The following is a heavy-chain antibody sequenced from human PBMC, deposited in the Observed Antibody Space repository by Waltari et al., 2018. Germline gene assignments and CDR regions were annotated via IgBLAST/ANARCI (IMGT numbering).Heavy chain of an antibody. CDR2: ISSSSSTI. CDR1: GFTFSSYS. J-gene: IGHJ4*02. Sequence: EVQLVESGGGLVQPGGSLRLSCAASGFTFSSYSMNWVRQAPGKGLEWVSYISSSSSTIYYADSVKGRFTISRDNAKNSLYLQMNSLRAEDTAVYYCARLGRTVGARDDFDYWGQGTLVTVSS. V-gene: IGHV3-48*01. CDR3: ARLGRTVGARDDFDY. D-gene: IGHD1-26*01.